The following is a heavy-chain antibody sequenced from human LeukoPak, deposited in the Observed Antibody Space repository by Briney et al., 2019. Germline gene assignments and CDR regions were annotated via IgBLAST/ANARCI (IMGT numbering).Heavy chain of an antibody. J-gene: IGHJ4*02. CDR3: AKDIGSYYDY. V-gene: IGHV3-30*02. CDR1: GFTFSSYS. CDR2: IQYDGSKK. D-gene: IGHD3-10*01. Sequence: PTGGSLRLSCAASGFTFSSYSMNWVRQAPGKGLEWVTFIQYDGSKKYYADSVKGRFTISRDNSKNTLYLEMNSLRAEDTAVYYCAKDIGSYYDYWGQGILVTVSS.